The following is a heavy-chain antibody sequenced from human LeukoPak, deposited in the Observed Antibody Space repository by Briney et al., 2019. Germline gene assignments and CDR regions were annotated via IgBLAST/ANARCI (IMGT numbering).Heavy chain of an antibody. D-gene: IGHD5-12*01. CDR2: INHSGST. J-gene: IGHJ6*02. Sequence: SENLSLTCAVYGGSFSGYYWSWIRQPPGKGLEWIGEINHSGSTNYNPSLKSRVTISVDTSKNQFSLKLSSVTAADTAVYYCARVGGYSGYDLPNYYYYGMDVWGQVITVTVSS. CDR3: ARVGGYSGYDLPNYYYYGMDV. V-gene: IGHV4-34*01. CDR1: GGSFSGYY.